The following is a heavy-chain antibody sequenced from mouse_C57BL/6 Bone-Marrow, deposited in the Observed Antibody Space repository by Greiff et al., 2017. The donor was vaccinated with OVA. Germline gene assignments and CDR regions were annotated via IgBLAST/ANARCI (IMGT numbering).Heavy chain of an antibody. Sequence: QVQLKQSGAELAQPGASVKLSCKASGYTFTSYWMHWVKQRPGQGLEWIGYINPSSGYTKYNQKFKDKATLTADKSSSTAYMQLSSLTYEDSAVYYCASQIYYDYGEAMDYWGQGTSVTVSA. CDR1: GYTFTSYW. J-gene: IGHJ4*01. CDR3: ASQIYYDYGEAMDY. CDR2: INPSSGYT. V-gene: IGHV1-7*01. D-gene: IGHD2-4*01.